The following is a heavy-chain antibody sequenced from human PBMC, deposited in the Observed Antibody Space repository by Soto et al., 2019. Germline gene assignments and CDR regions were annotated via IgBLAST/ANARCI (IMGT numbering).Heavy chain of an antibody. CDR2: IIGYNGDT. CDR3: AKNGHPPYYYYGMDV. J-gene: IGHJ6*02. D-gene: IGHD2-8*01. CDR1: GGTFSSYA. Sequence: ASVKVSCKASGGTFSSYAISWVRQAPGQGLEWMGGIIGYNGDTNNAQKFQDRVTMTIDRSTTTAYLELRSLTSDDTAVYYCAKNGHPPYYYYGMDVWGQGTTVTVSS. V-gene: IGHV1-18*01.